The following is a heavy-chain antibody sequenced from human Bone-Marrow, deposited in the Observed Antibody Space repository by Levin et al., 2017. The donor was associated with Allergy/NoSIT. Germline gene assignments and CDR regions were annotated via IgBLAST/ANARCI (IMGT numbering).Heavy chain of an antibody. Sequence: PGGSLRLSCVASEFTFGSYSMTWVRQAPGKGLEWVANINTDGTERSYVDSVKGRFTIARDYAKNSLYLEMNSLRAEDTAVYYCARGGFRYEYWGQGTLVAVSS. CDR2: INTDGTER. V-gene: IGHV3-7*01. J-gene: IGHJ4*02. CDR3: ARGGFRYEY. CDR1: EFTFGSYS. D-gene: IGHD2-15*01.